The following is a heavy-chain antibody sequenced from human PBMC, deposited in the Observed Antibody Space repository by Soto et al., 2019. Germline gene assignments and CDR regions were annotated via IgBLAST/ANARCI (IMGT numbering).Heavy chain of an antibody. CDR3: AKDLRTTISDYGMDV. CDR2: ISYDGSNK. Sequence: GGSLRLSCAASGFTFSSYGMHWVRQAPGKGLEWVAVISYDGSNKYYADSVKGRFTISRDNSKSILYLQMNRLRPEDTAVYKCAKDLRTTISDYGMDVWGQGSVVTVSS. CDR1: GFTFSSYG. V-gene: IGHV3-30*18. J-gene: IGHJ6*02.